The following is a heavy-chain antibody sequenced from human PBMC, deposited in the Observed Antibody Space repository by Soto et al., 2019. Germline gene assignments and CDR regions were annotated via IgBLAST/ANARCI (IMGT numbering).Heavy chain of an antibody. CDR3: AQSRWDRSGAPFDY. V-gene: IGHV3-53*02. CDR2: IYSGGST. CDR1: GFTVSSNY. Sequence: EVQLVETGGGLIQPGGSLRLSCAASGFTVSSNYMSWVRQAPGKGLEWVSVIYSGGSTYYADSVKGRFTISRDNSKNTLYLQMNSLRAEDTAVYYCAQSRWDRSGAPFDYWGQGTLVTVSS. J-gene: IGHJ4*02. D-gene: IGHD1-26*01.